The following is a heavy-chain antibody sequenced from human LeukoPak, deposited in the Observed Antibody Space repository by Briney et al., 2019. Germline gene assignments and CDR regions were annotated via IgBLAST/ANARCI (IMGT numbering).Heavy chain of an antibody. Sequence: SETLSLTCTVSGGSVSSGSYYCSWIRQPPGKRLEWIGYIYYTGSTTYNPSLKSRVTMSLDTSKNQFSLKLTSVTAADTAVYYCAREWITSGSYPRWFDPRGQGTLVTVSS. CDR3: AREWITSGSYPRWFDP. CDR1: GGSVSSGSYY. D-gene: IGHD1-26*01. J-gene: IGHJ5*02. CDR2: IYYTGST. V-gene: IGHV4-61*01.